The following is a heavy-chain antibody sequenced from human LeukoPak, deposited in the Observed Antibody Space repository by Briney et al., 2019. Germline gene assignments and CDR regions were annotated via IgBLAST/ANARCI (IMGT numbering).Heavy chain of an antibody. CDR2: VDVHGQGT. CDR3: ARSNYDSTTFYYHLDL. D-gene: IGHD2/OR15-2a*01. CDR1: GFTFSSYW. J-gene: IGHJ5*02. Sequence: PGGSLRLSCVASGFTFSSYWMHWVRQAPGKGPVWVSRVDVHGQGTAYADSVKGRFTISRDNAKNTLSLQMNSLSAEDTAVYYCARSNYDSTTFYYHLDLWGQGTLVTVSS. V-gene: IGHV3-74*01.